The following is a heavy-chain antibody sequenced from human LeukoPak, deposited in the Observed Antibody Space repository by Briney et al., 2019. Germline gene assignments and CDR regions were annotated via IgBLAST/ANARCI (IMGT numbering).Heavy chain of an antibody. J-gene: IGHJ5*02. V-gene: IGHV4-59*08. Sequence: PSETLSLTCTVSGGSISDYYWSWIRQPPGKGLEWIGYIHSSGSANYKPSLKSRVTISVDTSKNQCSLKVSSVTAADTAKYYCARNSYYYQTHDTWGQATLVTVSS. CDR1: GGSISDYY. CDR3: ARNSYYYQTHDT. CDR2: IHSSGSA. D-gene: IGHD3-10*01.